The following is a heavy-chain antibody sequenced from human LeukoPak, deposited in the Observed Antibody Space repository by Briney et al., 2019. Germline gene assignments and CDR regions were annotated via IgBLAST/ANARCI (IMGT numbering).Heavy chain of an antibody. V-gene: IGHV3-23*01. J-gene: IGHJ4*02. CDR3: AKMMTASGSRFDY. D-gene: IGHD3-10*01. Sequence: GGSLRLSCAASGFTFSSYAMSWVRQAPGKGLQWVSAISSSGSSTYYADSVNGHFTISRDNSKNTLYLQFNSLRVEDTAVYYCAKMMTASGSRFDYWGQGTLVTVST. CDR1: GFTFSSYA. CDR2: ISSSGSST.